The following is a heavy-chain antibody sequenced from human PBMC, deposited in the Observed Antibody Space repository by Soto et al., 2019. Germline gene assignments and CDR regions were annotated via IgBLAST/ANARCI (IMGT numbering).Heavy chain of an antibody. V-gene: IGHV3-23*01. CDR3: AKSITARPFDY. CDR1: GFTFSSYP. Sequence: GGSLRLSCADSGFTFSSYPMSWVRQAPGKGLEWVSAISGNGGRTYYADSVKGRFTISRDNSKNTLYLQMNGLRAEDTAVYYCAKSITARPFDYWGQGALVTVSS. CDR2: ISGNGGRT. D-gene: IGHD6-6*01. J-gene: IGHJ4*02.